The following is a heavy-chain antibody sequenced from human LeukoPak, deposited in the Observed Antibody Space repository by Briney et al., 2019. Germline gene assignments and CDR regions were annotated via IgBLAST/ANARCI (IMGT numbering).Heavy chain of an antibody. CDR1: GYTFTSYD. D-gene: IGHD2/OR15-2a*01. Sequence: ASVNVSCKASGYTFTSYDINWVRQATGQGLEWMGWMNPNSCNRGYAPKFQGRVTMTRNTAISTAYMELSSLRSEDTAVYYCARVYGDVDYWGQGTLVTVSS. J-gene: IGHJ4*02. CDR3: ARVYGDVDY. V-gene: IGHV1-8*01. CDR2: MNPNSCNR.